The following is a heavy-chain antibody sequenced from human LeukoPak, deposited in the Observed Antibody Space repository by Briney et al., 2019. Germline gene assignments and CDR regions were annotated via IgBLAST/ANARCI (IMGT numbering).Heavy chain of an antibody. Sequence: GASVKVSCKASGGTFSSYAISWVRQAPGQGLEWMGGIIPIFGTANYAQKFQGRVTITADESTSTAYMELRSLRSDDTAVYYCASYQFGLASLDIWGQGTMVTVSS. CDR1: GGTFSSYA. CDR2: IIPIFGTA. D-gene: IGHD3-10*01. V-gene: IGHV1-69*13. J-gene: IGHJ3*02. CDR3: ASYQFGLASLDI.